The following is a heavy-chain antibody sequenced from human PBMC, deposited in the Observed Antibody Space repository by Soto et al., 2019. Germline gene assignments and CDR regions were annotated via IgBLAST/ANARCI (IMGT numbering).Heavy chain of an antibody. CDR3: AAPTISYYDFWSGYYSYYYYGMDV. Sequence: ASVKVSCKASGGTFSSYAISWVRQAPGQGLEWMGGIIPIFGTANYAQKFQGRVTITADESTSTAYMELSSLRSEDTAVYYCAAPTISYYDFWSGYYSYYYYGMDVWGQGTAVTVSS. D-gene: IGHD3-3*01. J-gene: IGHJ6*02. CDR1: GGTFSSYA. CDR2: IIPIFGTA. V-gene: IGHV1-69*13.